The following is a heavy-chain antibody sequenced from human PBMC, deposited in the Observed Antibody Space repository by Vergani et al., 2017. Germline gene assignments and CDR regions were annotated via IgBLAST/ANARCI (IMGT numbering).Heavy chain of an antibody. Sequence: EVHLLESGGGLVQTGGSQRLSCVASGFTFRNSAMSWVRQAPGKGLEWVSSISGSGDSTYYADSVKGRFTISRDNSKNTLYLHMTFLRAEDTAIYYCAKDLDRDSSGRFDFWGRGTLVTVSS. V-gene: IGHV3-23*01. D-gene: IGHD6-19*01. CDR1: GFTFRNSA. J-gene: IGHJ4*02. CDR3: AKDLDRDSSGRFDF. CDR2: ISGSGDST.